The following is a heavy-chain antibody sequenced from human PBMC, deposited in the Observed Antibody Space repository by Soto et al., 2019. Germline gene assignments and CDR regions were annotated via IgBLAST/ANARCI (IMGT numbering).Heavy chain of an antibody. CDR2: ISGDGSNK. J-gene: IGHJ4*02. CDR1: GFTFSSYA. CDR3: ARDASPFSNYDFWSGYGNADY. V-gene: IGHV3-30-3*01. D-gene: IGHD3-3*01. Sequence: GGSLRLSCVACGFTFSSYAMHWVRQAPGKGLEWVSVISGDGSNKYYADSVKGRFTISRDNSKNTLYLQMNSLRAEDTAVYYCARDASPFSNYDFWSGYGNADYWGQGTLVTVSS.